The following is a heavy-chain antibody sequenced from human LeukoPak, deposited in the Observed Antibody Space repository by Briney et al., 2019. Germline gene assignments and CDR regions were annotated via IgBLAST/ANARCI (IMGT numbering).Heavy chain of an antibody. D-gene: IGHD2-15*01. CDR1: GFTVSGSY. CDR2: IYRGSST. V-gene: IGHV3-53*01. J-gene: IGHJ6*02. Sequence: PGGSLRLSCTASGFTVSGSYMNWARQAPGKGLEWVSIIYRGSSTYHADSVKGRFSISRDNSKNTVYLQMNRLRAEDTAIYYCAGEWGYGCGGECFSGIQAYYGMDVWGQGTTVTVSS. CDR3: AGEWGYGCGGECFSGIQAYYGMDV.